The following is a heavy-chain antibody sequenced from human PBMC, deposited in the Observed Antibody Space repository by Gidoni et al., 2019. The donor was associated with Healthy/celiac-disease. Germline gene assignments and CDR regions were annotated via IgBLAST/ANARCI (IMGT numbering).Heavy chain of an antibody. CDR3: ARSIAVAGTPPGLADY. D-gene: IGHD6-19*01. CDR2: ISAYNGNT. V-gene: IGHV1-18*01. J-gene: IGHJ4*02. CDR1: GSTFTSYG. Sequence: QVQLVQSGAEVKKPGASVEVSCKAAGSTFTSYGISWVRQAPGQGLEWMGWISAYNGNTNYAQKLQGRVTMTTDTSTSTAYMELRSLRSDDTAVYYCARSIAVAGTPPGLADYWGQGTLVTVSS.